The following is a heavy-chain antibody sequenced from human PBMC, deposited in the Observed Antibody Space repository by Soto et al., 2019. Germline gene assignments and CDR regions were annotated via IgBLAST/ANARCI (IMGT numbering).Heavy chain of an antibody. J-gene: IGHJ2*01. Sequence: EVQLLESGGDLVQPGGSLRLSCVASGFTFSSYAMNWVRQAPGKGLEWVSTIIGSGSSTYYADSVKGRFSISRDNSKTTLFLQMNSLRAEDTAVYYCAKGTEAVAGNYFDPWGSGTLVTVSS. V-gene: IGHV3-23*01. CDR1: GFTFSSYA. CDR2: IIGSGSST. D-gene: IGHD6-19*01. CDR3: AKGTEAVAGNYFDP.